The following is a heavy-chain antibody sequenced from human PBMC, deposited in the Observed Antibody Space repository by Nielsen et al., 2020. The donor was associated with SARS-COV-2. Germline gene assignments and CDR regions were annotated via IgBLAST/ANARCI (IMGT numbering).Heavy chain of an antibody. V-gene: IGHV4-61*01. CDR1: GGSISNDYYY. CDR3: ARSPEGGWYFYFDP. D-gene: IGHD6-19*01. CDR2: IFNSGST. Sequence: SETLSLTCTVSGGSISNDYYYWNWIRQPPGKGLEWVGSIFNSGSTTYNPSLKSRVTISVDTSKNQFSLKLTSVTAADTAMYYCARSPEGGWYFYFDPWGQGTLVTVSS. J-gene: IGHJ5*02.